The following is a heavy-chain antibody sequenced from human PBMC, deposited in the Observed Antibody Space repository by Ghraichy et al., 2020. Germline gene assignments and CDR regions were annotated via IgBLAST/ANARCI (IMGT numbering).Heavy chain of an antibody. D-gene: IGHD6-19*01. CDR2: IRPAGDIT. CDR1: GFTFSTYA. J-gene: IGHJ4*02. CDR3: AREVGSRGWYSIDY. V-gene: IGHV3-23*01. Sequence: GESLNISCVASGFTFSTYAMAWARQAPGKGLEWVSTIRPAGDITYYTGSVRGRFSISRDNSKTTVFLQMNDLGVDDTAFYYCAREVGSRGWYSIDYWGQGTLGTVSS.